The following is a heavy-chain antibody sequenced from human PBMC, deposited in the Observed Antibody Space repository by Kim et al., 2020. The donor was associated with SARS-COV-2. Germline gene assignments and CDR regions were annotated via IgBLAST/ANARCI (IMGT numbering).Heavy chain of an antibody. J-gene: IGHJ6*01. Sequence: GGSLRLSCAASGFTFDDYAMHWVRQAPGKGLEWVSGISWDSGSICYADSVKGRFTISRDNAKNTLYLQMNSLRAEDTAVYYCAKRGYSCTNYYPAKDVWG. CDR3: AKRGYSCTNYYPAKDV. CDR1: GFTFDDYA. CDR2: ISWDSGSI. V-gene: IGHV3-9*01. D-gene: IGHD5-18*01.